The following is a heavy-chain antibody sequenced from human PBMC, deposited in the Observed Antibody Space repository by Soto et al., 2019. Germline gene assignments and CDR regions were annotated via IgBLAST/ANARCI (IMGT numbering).Heavy chain of an antibody. CDR3: VKDNIPTKAVAGTFDY. J-gene: IGHJ4*02. D-gene: IGHD6-19*01. CDR2: ISSNGGST. Sequence: GGSLRLSCSASGFTSSSYAMHWVRQAPGKGLEYVSAISSNGGSTYYADSVKGRFTISRDNSKNTLYLQMSSLRAEDTAVYYCVKDNIPTKAVAGTFDYWGQGTLVTVSS. V-gene: IGHV3-64D*06. CDR1: GFTSSSYA.